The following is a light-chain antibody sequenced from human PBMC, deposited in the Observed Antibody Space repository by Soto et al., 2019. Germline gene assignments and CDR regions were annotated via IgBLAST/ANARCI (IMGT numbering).Light chain of an antibody. Sequence: DIQMTQSPSTLSTSVGDRVTITCRASHNINDWLAWYQQKPGKAPRLLIYKASTLESGVPPRFSGSGSGTEFTLPVSSLQPDDFATYYCQHYHSYPYTFGQGTKLEIK. CDR2: KAS. V-gene: IGKV1-5*03. J-gene: IGKJ2*01. CDR3: QHYHSYPYT. CDR1: HNINDW.